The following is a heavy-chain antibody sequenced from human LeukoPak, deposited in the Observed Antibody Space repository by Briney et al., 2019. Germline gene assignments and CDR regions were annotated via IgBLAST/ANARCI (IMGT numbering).Heavy chain of an antibody. V-gene: IGHV4-39*07. J-gene: IGHJ4*02. D-gene: IGHD3-16*01. Sequence: PSETLSLTCTVSGGSISSSSYYWGWIRQPPGKGLEWIGSIYYSGSTYYNPSLKSRVTISVDRSKNQFSLKLSSVTAADTAVYYCAGGGGVYYFDYWGQGTLVTVSS. CDR2: IYYSGST. CDR1: GGSISSSSYY. CDR3: AGGGGVYYFDY.